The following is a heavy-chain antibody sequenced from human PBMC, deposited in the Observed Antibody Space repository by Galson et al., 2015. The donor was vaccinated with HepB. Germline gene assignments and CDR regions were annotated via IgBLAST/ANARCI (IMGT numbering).Heavy chain of an antibody. J-gene: IGHJ5*02. CDR1: GGTFSSYA. CDR3: ARVGGKLGYCSGGSCSNWFAP. D-gene: IGHD2-15*01. V-gene: IGHV1-69*13. CDR2: IIPIYGTA. Sequence: SVKVSCKASGGTFSSYAISWVRQAPGQGLEWMGGIIPIYGTANYAQKFQGRVTITADESTSTAYMELSSLRFDDTAVYYCARVGGKLGYCSGGSCSNWFAPCGQGTLVTVSS.